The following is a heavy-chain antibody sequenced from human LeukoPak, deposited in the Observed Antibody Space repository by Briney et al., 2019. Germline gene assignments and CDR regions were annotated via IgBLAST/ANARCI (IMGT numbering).Heavy chain of an antibody. Sequence: SETLSLTCAVYGGSFSGYYWSWIRQPPGKGLEWIGEINHSGSTNYNPSLKSRVTISVDTSKNQFSLELSSVTAADTAVYYWSRGRGDTAMAVFDYWGQGTLVTVSS. D-gene: IGHD5-18*01. V-gene: IGHV4-34*01. CDR1: GGSFSGYY. J-gene: IGHJ4*02. CDR3: SRGRGDTAMAVFDY. CDR2: INHSGST.